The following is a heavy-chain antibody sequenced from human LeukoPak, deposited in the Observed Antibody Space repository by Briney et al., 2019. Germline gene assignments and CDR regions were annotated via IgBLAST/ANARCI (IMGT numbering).Heavy chain of an antibody. V-gene: IGHV5-51*01. CDR3: ARIGSQYYDFWSGSYYYMDV. CDR2: IYPGDSDT. J-gene: IGHJ6*03. Sequence: GESLKISCKGSGYNFTTYCIGWVRQMPGKGLEWMGIIYPGDSDTRYSPSFQGQVTISADKSISTAYLQWSSLKASDTAMYYCARIGSQYYDFWSGSYYYMDVWGKGTTVTVSS. D-gene: IGHD3-3*01. CDR1: GYNFTTYC.